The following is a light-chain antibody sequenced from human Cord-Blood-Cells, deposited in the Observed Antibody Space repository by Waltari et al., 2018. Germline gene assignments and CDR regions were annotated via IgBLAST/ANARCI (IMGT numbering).Light chain of an antibody. Sequence: QSVLTHTREASRTPAHTVTISYSGSSSNIGINYVYWYQQLPGTAPKLLTYRNNQRPSGVPDRFSGSKSGTSASLAISGLRSEDEADYYCAAWDDSLSGWVFGGGTKLTVL. V-gene: IGLV1-47*01. CDR2: RNN. CDR3: AAWDDSLSGWV. J-gene: IGLJ3*02. CDR1: SSNIGINY.